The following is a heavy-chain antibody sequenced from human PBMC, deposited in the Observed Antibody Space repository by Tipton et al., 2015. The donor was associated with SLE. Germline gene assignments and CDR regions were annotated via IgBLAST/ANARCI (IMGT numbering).Heavy chain of an antibody. CDR1: GGSFSGYY. CDR2: IYYSGST. CDR3: ARVHSSGWFDY. J-gene: IGHJ4*02. D-gene: IGHD6-19*01. V-gene: IGHV4-59*08. Sequence: LRLSCAVYGGSFSGYYWSWIRQPPGKGLEWIGYIYYSGSTNYNPSLKSRVTISVDTSKNQFSLKLSSVTAADTAVYYCARVHSSGWFDYWGQGTLVTVSS.